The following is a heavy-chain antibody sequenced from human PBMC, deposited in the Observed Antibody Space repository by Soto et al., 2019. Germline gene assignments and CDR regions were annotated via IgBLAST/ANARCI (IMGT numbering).Heavy chain of an antibody. CDR3: XXXXXXGMXX. CDR2: INGDGSTT. V-gene: IGHV3-74*01. J-gene: IGHJ6*02. CDR1: EFTFSNYW. Sequence: EVQLVESGGSLVQPGGSLRLSCVASEFTFSNYWFHWVRQTPGKGLMWVSRINGDGSTTFYADSVKGRFTISRDNAKNTLXXXXXXXXXXXXXXXXXXXXXXXGMXXWGQGTTVTVSS.